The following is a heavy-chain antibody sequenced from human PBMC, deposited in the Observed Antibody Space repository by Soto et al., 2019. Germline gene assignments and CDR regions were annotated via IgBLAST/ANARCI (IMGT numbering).Heavy chain of an antibody. CDR3: GCRVGEATTTGDGFDF. D-gene: IGHD1-26*01. V-gene: IGHV4-59*01. CDR1: NGSIVNYY. Sequence: QVQLQESGPGLVKPSETLSLTCTVSNGSIVNYYWSWIRQPPGKGMEWIGLIYYSESTNYNPSPKSRVTISVDFSKDQRSRQLSSVTAAGTAVYYCGCRVGEATTTGDGFDFCGQGSMVTFSS. CDR2: IYYSEST. J-gene: IGHJ3*01.